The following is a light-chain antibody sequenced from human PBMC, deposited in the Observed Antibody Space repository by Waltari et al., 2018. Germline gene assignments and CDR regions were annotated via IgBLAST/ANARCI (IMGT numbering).Light chain of an antibody. V-gene: IGLV2-23*01. CDR3: CSYAGGAAYV. CDR1: SSDLGSFNS. J-gene: IGLJ1*01. CDR2: EAT. Sequence: SALTQPASVSGSPGQSITISCTGTSSDLGSFNSVSWYQEHPGKAPKLIIYEATKRPSGVSDRFSGSKSGNTASLTISGLQADDEADYSCCSYAGGAAYVFGTGTRVSVL.